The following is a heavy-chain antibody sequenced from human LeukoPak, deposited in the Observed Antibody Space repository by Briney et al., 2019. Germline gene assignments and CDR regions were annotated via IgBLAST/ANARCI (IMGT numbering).Heavy chain of an antibody. V-gene: IGHV1-18*01. Sequence: GASVKVSCKASGYTFTSYGISWVRQAPGQGLEWMGWISAYNGNINYAQKLQGRVTMTTDTSTSTAYMEPRSLRSDDTAVYYCARDGIRRITMVPGVYYYGMDVWGQGTTVTVSS. D-gene: IGHD3-10*01. CDR2: ISAYNGNI. CDR1: GYTFTSYG. CDR3: ARDGIRRITMVPGVYYYGMDV. J-gene: IGHJ6*02.